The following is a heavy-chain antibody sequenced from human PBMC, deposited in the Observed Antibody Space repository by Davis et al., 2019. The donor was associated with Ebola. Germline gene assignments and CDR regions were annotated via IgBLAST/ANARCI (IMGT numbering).Heavy chain of an antibody. Sequence: SVKVSCKASGGTFSSYAISWVRQAPGQGLEWMGGIIPIFGTTNYAQKFQGRVTITADESTSTVYMELSSLRSEDTAVYYCAREDYDILTGSFDYWGQGTLVTVSS. J-gene: IGHJ4*02. V-gene: IGHV1-69*13. D-gene: IGHD3-9*01. CDR1: GGTFSSYA. CDR2: IIPIFGTT. CDR3: AREDYDILTGSFDY.